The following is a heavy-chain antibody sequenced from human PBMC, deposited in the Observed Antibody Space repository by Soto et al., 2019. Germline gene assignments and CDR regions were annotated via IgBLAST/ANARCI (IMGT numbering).Heavy chain of an antibody. CDR3: ARVEAVAGLYNYHGLDV. V-gene: IGHV1-69*12. Sequence: QVQLVQSGAEVKKPGSSVKVSCKVSGGTFSNYAIDWVRLAPGHGVEWMGGIVPIFGTTYYTQKFQGRATIIADDSTTTSYLEMSSLRTEDTAIYYCARVEAVAGLYNYHGLDVWGQGTEVTVSS. CDR1: GGTFSNYA. J-gene: IGHJ6*02. CDR2: IVPIFGTT. D-gene: IGHD6-19*01.